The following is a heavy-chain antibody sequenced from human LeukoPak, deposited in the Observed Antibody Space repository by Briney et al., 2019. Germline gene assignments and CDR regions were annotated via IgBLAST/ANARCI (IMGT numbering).Heavy chain of an antibody. CDR1: GFTFSSFW. CDR2: IKQDGSEK. CDR3: ATYSSGWYNAFDI. D-gene: IGHD6-19*01. Sequence: GGSLRLSCAASGFTFSSFWLSWVRQAPGKGLEWVANIKQDGSEKSHVDSVKGRFTISRDNAKNSLYLQMHSLGAEDTAVYYCATYSSGWYNAFDIWGQGTMVTVSS. V-gene: IGHV3-7*01. J-gene: IGHJ3*02.